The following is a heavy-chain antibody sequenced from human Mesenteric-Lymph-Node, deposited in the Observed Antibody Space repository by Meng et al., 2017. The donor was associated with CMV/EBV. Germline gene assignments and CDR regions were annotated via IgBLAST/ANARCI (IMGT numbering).Heavy chain of an antibody. D-gene: IGHD3-3*01. J-gene: IGHJ4*02. CDR1: GGSISSSSYY. CDR2: IYYSGST. V-gene: IGHV4-39*01. Sequence: SETLSLTCTVSGGSISSSSYYWGWIRQPPGKGLEWIGSIYYSGSTYCNPSLKSRVTISVDTSKNQFSLKLSSVTAADTAVYYCARAIFGVVVYYFDYWGQGTLVTVSS. CDR3: ARAIFGVVVYYFDY.